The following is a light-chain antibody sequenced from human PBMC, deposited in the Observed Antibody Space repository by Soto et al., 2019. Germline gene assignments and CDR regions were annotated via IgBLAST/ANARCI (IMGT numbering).Light chain of an antibody. J-gene: IGKJ4*01. CDR1: QSISSSH. V-gene: IGKV3-20*01. Sequence: EIVLTQSPGTLSLSPGERATLSCRASQSISSSHLAWYQQKPGQPPRLLLYRTFSRATGIPDRFSGSGSGTDFTLTISRLEPEDFAVYFCQQFSSSPLTFGGGTKVDIK. CDR3: QQFSSSPLT. CDR2: RTF.